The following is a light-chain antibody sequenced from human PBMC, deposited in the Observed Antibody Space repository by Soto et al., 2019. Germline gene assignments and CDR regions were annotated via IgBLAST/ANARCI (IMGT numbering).Light chain of an antibody. CDR1: EAIRSA. Sequence: AIQRTQSPSSLSASVGDRVTITCRASEAIRSALGWYQQKPGKVPKLLIYAASILQSGVPSRFSASGSGTDLTLTISSLQPEDFATYYCLLDFRYFWAFGQGTKV. CDR2: AAS. CDR3: LLDFRYFWA. J-gene: IGKJ1*01. V-gene: IGKV1-6*01.